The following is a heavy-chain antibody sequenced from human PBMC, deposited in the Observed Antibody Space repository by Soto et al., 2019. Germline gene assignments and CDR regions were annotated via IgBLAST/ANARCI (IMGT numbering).Heavy chain of an antibody. V-gene: IGHV3-33*01. J-gene: IGHJ4*02. Sequence: GGSLRLSCAASGFTFSSYGMHWVRQAPGKGLEWVAVIWYDGSNKYYADSVKGRFTISRDNSKNTLYLQMNSLRAEDTAVYYCARDHLYYYFWSGYYVGRYYFAYWGQGTLDTVSS. CDR2: IWYDGSNK. CDR3: ARDHLYYYFWSGYYVGRYYFAY. D-gene: IGHD3-3*01. CDR1: GFTFSSYG.